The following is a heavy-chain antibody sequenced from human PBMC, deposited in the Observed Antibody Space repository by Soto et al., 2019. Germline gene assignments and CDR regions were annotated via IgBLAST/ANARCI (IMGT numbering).Heavy chain of an antibody. Sequence: SETLSLTCAVSGFSITSNYLWGWIRQPPGKTLEWIGSVYPSGSAYYNPSLRSRATISVNTSTNRFSLDLKSVTAADTAVYYCARLPPPRYFDPWGQGTLVTVSS. CDR1: GFSITSNYL. D-gene: IGHD3-9*01. J-gene: IGHJ5*02. CDR3: ARLPPPRYFDP. CDR2: VYPSGSA. V-gene: IGHV4-38-2*01.